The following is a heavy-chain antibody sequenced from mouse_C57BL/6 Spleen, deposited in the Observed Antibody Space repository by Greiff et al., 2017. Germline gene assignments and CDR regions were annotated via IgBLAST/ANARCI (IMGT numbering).Heavy chain of an antibody. CDR3: TRGDYSNSGCAY. D-gene: IGHD2-5*01. J-gene: IGHJ3*01. CDR2: IDPETGGT. CDR1: GYTFTDYE. V-gene: IGHV1-15*01. Sequence: VQLQQSGAELVRPGASVTLSCKASGYTFTDYEMHWVKQTPVHGLEWIGAIDPETGGTAYNQKFKGKAILTADKSSSTAYMELRSLTSEDSAVYYCTRGDYSNSGCAYWGQGTLVTVSA.